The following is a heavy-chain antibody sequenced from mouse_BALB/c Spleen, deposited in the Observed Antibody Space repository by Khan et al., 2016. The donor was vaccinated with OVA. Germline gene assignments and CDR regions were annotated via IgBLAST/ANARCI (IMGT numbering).Heavy chain of an antibody. CDR3: ARHGGNYVDYAMDY. D-gene: IGHD2-1*01. CDR2: ISSSGIP. CDR1: GFAFSTYD. V-gene: IGHV5-12-1*01. Sequence: EVELVESGGGLVKPGGSLRLSCAASGFAFSTYDMSWVRKTPERRLEWVTLISSSGIPYYPDTVKGRFTISRHKAKKTLYLKMSSLRSEDTAMYYCARHGGNYVDYAMDYWGQGTSVTVSS. J-gene: IGHJ4*01.